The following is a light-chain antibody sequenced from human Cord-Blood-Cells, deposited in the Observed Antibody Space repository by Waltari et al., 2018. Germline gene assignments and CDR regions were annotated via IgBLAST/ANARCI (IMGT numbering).Light chain of an antibody. CDR2: DFS. V-gene: IGLV2-14*01. CDR3: SSYTSSSTYV. J-gene: IGLJ1*01. CDR1: SSDVGGYNY. Sequence: QSALTQPASVSGSPGQSITISCTGTSSDVGGYNYVSWYQQHPGKAPKLMISDFSNRPSGVSNRFSGSKSGNTASLTISGLQAEDEADYYCSSYTSSSTYVFGTGTKVTVL.